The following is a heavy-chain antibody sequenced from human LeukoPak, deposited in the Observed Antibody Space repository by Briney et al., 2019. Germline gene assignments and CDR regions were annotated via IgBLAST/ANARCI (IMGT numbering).Heavy chain of an antibody. V-gene: IGHV3-23*01. Sequence: GGSLRLSCAASGFTFSSYGMSWVRQAPGKGLEWVSAISGSGGSTYYADSVKGRFTISRDNSKNTLYLQMNSLRAEDTAVYYCAKSLWFGESREFDYWGQGTLVTVSS. D-gene: IGHD3-10*01. CDR1: GFTFSSYG. CDR2: ISGSGGST. CDR3: AKSLWFGESREFDY. J-gene: IGHJ4*02.